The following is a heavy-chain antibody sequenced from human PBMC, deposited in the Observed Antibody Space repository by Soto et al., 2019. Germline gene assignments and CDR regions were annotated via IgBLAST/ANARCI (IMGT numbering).Heavy chain of an antibody. CDR2: INHSGST. CDR1: GGSFSGYY. V-gene: IGHV4-34*01. D-gene: IGHD3-16*02. J-gene: IGHJ1*01. CDR3: ARGDYDYIWGSYRHAEYFQH. Sequence: QVQLQQWGAGLLKPSETLSLTCAVYGGSFSGYYWSWIRQPPGKGLEWIGEINHSGSTNYNPSLKSRVTISVDTSKNHFSLKLSSVTAADTAVYYCARGDYDYIWGSYRHAEYFQHWGQGTLVTVSS.